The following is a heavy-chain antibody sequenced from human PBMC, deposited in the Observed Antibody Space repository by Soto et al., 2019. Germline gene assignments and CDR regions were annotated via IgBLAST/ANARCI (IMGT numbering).Heavy chain of an antibody. CDR3: ARDASKDYVDYAGAAFDI. D-gene: IGHD4-17*01. V-gene: IGHV4-4*02. J-gene: IGHJ3*02. CDR1: GGSISSSNW. Sequence: QVQLQESGPGLVKPSGTLSLTCAVSGGSISSSNWWSWVRQPPGKGLEWIGEIYHSGSTNYNPSLKSRVTISVDTSKNQFSLRLSSVTAADTAVYYCARDASKDYVDYAGAAFDIWGLGTMVTVSS. CDR2: IYHSGST.